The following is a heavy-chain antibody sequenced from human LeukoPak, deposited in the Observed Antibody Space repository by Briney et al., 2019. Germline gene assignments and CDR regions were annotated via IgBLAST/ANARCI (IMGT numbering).Heavy chain of an antibody. V-gene: IGHV3-23*01. Sequence: GGSLRLSCAASGFTFSTSAMSWVRRAPGKGLEWVSAISGSGASTYHADSVKGRFTISRDNSKNTLYLQINSLRAEDTAVYHCAKGVSGYVPGYWGQGTLVTVSS. CDR3: AKGVSGYVPGY. D-gene: IGHD6-25*01. J-gene: IGHJ4*02. CDR2: ISGSGAST. CDR1: GFTFSTSA.